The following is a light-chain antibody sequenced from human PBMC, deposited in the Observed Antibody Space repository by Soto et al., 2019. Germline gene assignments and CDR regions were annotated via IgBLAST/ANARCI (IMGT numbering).Light chain of an antibody. Sequence: EVVMTQSPATLSVSPGERATLSCRASQSISNNLAWYQQKAGQAPRLLIYGASTRATGFPARFSGSGSGTEFTLTISSLQPEDVATYYCQKCGIAPFSFGGGTKVELK. CDR1: QSISNN. CDR2: GAS. CDR3: QKCGIAPFS. J-gene: IGKJ4*01. V-gene: IGKV3-15*01.